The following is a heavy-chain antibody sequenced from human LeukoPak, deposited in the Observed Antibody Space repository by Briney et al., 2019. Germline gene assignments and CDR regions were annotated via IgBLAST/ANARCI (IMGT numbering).Heavy chain of an antibody. CDR2: LKRDGSLT. D-gene: IGHD3-22*01. CDR3: ARIDYAGSGFFDY. CDR1: GFTFRSYE. J-gene: IGHJ4*02. Sequence: GGSLRLSCAVSGFTFRSYEMNWVRQAPGKGLEWVANLKRDGSLTNYVDSVKGRFTISRDNAKNSLYLQMNSLTAEDSAVYYCARIDYAGSGFFDYWGQGTLVTVS. V-gene: IGHV3-7*02.